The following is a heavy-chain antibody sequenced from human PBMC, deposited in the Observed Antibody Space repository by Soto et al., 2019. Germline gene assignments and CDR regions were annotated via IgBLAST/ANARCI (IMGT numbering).Heavy chain of an antibody. CDR3: ARNFGEDNHHHWFDP. J-gene: IGHJ5*02. D-gene: IGHD2-21*01. Sequence: EVQLVESGGGLVQPGGSLRLSCAASGFTFSTYWMSWVRQAPGKGLEWVAKIRQDGSDKYYVDSVKGRFTISRDNAKDSLFLQMNSLRAEDPAVYYCARNFGEDNHHHWFDPWGQGTLVTVSS. CDR1: GFTFSTYW. CDR2: IRQDGSDK. V-gene: IGHV3-7*05.